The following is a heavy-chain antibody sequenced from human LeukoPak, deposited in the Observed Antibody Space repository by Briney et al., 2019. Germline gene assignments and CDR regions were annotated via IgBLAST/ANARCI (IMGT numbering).Heavy chain of an antibody. CDR3: SGESGPFCPFGC. J-gene: IGHJ4*02. CDR2: ISLAGQT. Sequence: SETLSLTCGVSGGSISGTNWWSWVRQPPGQGLEWIGEISLAGQTNYNPSLNGRVTMSLDKSSNQLSLHLTSVTAADTATYFCSGESGPFCPFGCWGQGTLVIVSS. V-gene: IGHV4/OR15-8*02. CDR1: GGSISGTNW. D-gene: IGHD3-9*01.